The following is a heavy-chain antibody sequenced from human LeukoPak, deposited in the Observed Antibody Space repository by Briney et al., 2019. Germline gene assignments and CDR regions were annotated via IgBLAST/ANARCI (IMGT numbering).Heavy chain of an antibody. CDR2: INSDGSST. CDR3: ARGYCSSTSCLGDY. V-gene: IGHV3-74*01. D-gene: IGHD2-2*01. CDR1: GFTFSSYW. Sequence: GGSLRLSCAASGFTFSSYWMHWVRQAPGKGRVWVSRINSDGSSTSYADSVKGRFPISRDNAKNTLYLQMNSLRAEDTAVYYCARGYCSSTSCLGDYWGQGTLVTVSS. J-gene: IGHJ4*02.